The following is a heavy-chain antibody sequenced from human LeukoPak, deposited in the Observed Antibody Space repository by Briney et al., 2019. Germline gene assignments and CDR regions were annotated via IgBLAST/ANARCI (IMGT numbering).Heavy chain of an antibody. J-gene: IGHJ6*03. CDR1: GFTFSSYA. CDR3: AREDYDSSGYPLPLYYYYYYMDV. CDR2: ISYDGSHK. V-gene: IGHV3-30*04. D-gene: IGHD3-22*01. Sequence: GGSLRLSCAASGFTFSSYAMHWVRQAPGKGLEWVAVISYDGSHKYYADSVKGRFTISRDNSKNTLYLQMNSLRAEDTAVYYCAREDYDSSGYPLPLYYYYYYMDVWGKGTTVTVSS.